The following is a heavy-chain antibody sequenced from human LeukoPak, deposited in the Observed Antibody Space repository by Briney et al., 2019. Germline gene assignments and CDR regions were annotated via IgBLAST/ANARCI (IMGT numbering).Heavy chain of an antibody. Sequence: GESLKISCVASGFTYNSHAMSWVRQAPGKGLEWVSGISANGANTYYTDSVRGRFTISRDNSKNTVYLQMSSLSAEDTAIYYCAKDQGFSYYYLDYWGQGILVTVSS. CDR2: ISANGANT. CDR3: AKDQGFSYYYLDY. V-gene: IGHV3-23*01. CDR1: GFTYNSHA. J-gene: IGHJ4*02. D-gene: IGHD5-18*01.